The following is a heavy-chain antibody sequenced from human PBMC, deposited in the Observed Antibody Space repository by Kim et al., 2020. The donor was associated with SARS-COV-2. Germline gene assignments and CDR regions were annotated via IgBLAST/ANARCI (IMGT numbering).Heavy chain of an antibody. J-gene: IGHJ4*02. Sequence: SETLSLTCTVSGGSISSSSYYWGWIRQPPGKGLEWIGSIYYSGSTYYNPSLKSRVTISVDTSKNQFSLKLSSVTAADTAVYYCARQKIYCSGGSCYPDFDYWGQGTLVTVSS. V-gene: IGHV4-39*01. D-gene: IGHD2-15*01. CDR3: ARQKIYCSGGSCYPDFDY. CDR2: IYYSGST. CDR1: GGSISSSSYY.